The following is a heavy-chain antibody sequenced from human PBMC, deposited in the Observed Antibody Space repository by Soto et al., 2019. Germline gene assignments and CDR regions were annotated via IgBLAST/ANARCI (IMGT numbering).Heavy chain of an antibody. CDR2: ISSTTNYI. Sequence: LSNTGSEFTWTRYRIDWVRQAPGKGLEWVSSISSTTNYIYYGDSMKGRFTISRDNGKNSPYLEMNSLRAEDTAVYYCARESEDLTSNFGFWGEGTLVTVS. CDR3: ARESEDLTSNFGF. CDR1: EFTWTRYR. J-gene: IGHJ4*02. V-gene: IGHV3-21*06.